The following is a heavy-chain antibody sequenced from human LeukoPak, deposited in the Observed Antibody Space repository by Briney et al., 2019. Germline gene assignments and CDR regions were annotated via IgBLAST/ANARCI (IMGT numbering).Heavy chain of an antibody. D-gene: IGHD2-21*02. CDR1: GGSLSSYY. CDR3: ARGQTSVVTAIPYYFDY. Sequence: PSETLSLTCTVSGGSLSSYYWSWIRQPPGKGLEWIGYIYYSGSTNYNPSLKSRVTISVDTSKNQFSLKLSSVTAADTAVYYCARGQTSVVTAIPYYFDYWGRGTLVTVSS. V-gene: IGHV4-59*01. CDR2: IYYSGST. J-gene: IGHJ4*02.